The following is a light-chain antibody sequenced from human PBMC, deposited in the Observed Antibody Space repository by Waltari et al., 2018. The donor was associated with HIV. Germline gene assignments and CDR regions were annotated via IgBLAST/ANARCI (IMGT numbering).Light chain of an antibody. Sequence: SYELTQPPSVSVSPGQTARITCPGDALPSQYPSWYQQKPGQAPVFGIYKDRERPSGIPERFSGSKSGTTVTLTISGVQADDEADYYCQSPDKDDSSHVVFGGGTKLTAL. J-gene: IGLJ2*01. CDR2: KDR. CDR3: QSPDKDDSSHVV. CDR1: ALPSQY. V-gene: IGLV3-25*03.